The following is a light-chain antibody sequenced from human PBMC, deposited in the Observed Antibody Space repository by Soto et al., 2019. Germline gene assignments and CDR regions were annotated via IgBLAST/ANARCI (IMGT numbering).Light chain of an antibody. V-gene: IGLV2-14*01. CDR2: EVS. CDR1: SSDIGNYDF. CDR3: QSYDSSFFVV. J-gene: IGLJ2*01. Sequence: QSALTQPASVSGSPGQSITISCTGTSSDIGNYDFVSWYQQVPGTAPKAMIYEVSSRPSGVSNRFSGSIDSSSNSASLTISGLKTEDEADYYCQSYDSSFFVVFGGGTKLTVL.